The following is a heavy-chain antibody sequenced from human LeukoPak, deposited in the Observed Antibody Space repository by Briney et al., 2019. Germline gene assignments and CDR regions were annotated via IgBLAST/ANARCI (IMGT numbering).Heavy chain of an antibody. CDR1: GGSISSYY. CDR3: ARPVRYYMDV. Sequence: SETLSLTCTVSGGSISSYYWSWIRQPPGKGLEWIGYIYYSGSTNYNPSLESRVTISVDKSKNQFSLKLISVTAADTAVYYCARPVRYYMDVWGKGTTVTVSS. V-gene: IGHV4-59*12. CDR2: IYYSGST. J-gene: IGHJ6*03. D-gene: IGHD3-16*02.